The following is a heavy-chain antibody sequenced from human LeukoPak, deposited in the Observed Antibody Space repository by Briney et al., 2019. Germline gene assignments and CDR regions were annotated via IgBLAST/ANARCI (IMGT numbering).Heavy chain of an antibody. CDR3: ARDSPCRSTSCRNYGMDV. D-gene: IGHD2-2*01. CDR2: ISAYNGNT. CDR1: GGTFTSYA. Sequence: ASVKVSCKASGGTFTSYAISWVRQAPGQGLEWMGWISAYNGNTNYAQKLQGRVTMTTDTSTSTAYMELRSLRSDDTAVYYCARDSPCRSTSCRNYGMDVWGQGTTVTVSS. J-gene: IGHJ6*02. V-gene: IGHV1-18*01.